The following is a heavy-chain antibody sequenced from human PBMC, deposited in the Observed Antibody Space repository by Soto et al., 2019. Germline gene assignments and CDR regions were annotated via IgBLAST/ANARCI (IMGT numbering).Heavy chain of an antibody. D-gene: IGHD5-12*01. J-gene: IGHJ6*02. CDR1: EGTFSSYA. CDR2: IIPIFGTA. V-gene: IGHV1-69*13. Sequence: SVKVSCKASEGTFSSYAISWVRQAPGQGLEWMGGIIPIFGTANYAQKFQGRVTITADESTSTAYMELSSLRSEDTAVYYCARDEDKVYYYYGMDGWGQGTTVTVSS. CDR3: ARDEDKVYYYYGMDG.